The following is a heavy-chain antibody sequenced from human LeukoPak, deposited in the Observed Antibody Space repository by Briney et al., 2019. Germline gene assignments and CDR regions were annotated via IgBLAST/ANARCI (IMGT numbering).Heavy chain of an antibody. D-gene: IGHD3-10*01. V-gene: IGHV1-8*01. CDR3: ARGGPRRITMVRGVIISQTYYLDY. J-gene: IGHJ4*02. CDR1: GYTFTSYD. Sequence: ASVKVSCKASGYTFTSYDINWVRQATGQGLEWMGWMNPNSGNTGYAQKFQGRVTMTRNTSISTAYMELSSLRSEDTAVYYCARGGPRRITMVRGVIISQTYYLDYWGQGTLVTVSS. CDR2: MNPNSGNT.